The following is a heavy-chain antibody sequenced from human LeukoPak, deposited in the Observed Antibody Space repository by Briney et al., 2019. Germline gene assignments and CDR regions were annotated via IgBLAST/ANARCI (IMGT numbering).Heavy chain of an antibody. CDR1: GGSISSYY. D-gene: IGHD2-2*01. CDR2: IYYSGST. CDR3: ARKASIRGGFH. Sequence: SETLFLTCTVSGGSISSYYWSWIRQPPGKGLEWIGYIYYSGSTNYNPSLKSRITISVDTSKNQFSLKLISVTAADTAVYYCARKASIRGGFHWGQGTLVTVSS. J-gene: IGHJ4*02. V-gene: IGHV4-59*12.